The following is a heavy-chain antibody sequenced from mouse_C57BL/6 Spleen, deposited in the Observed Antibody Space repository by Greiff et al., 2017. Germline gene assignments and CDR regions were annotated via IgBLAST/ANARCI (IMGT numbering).Heavy chain of an antibody. CDR1: GYTFTDYE. CDR3: TRFYSSGYAMDY. Sequence: VKLMESGAELVRPGASVTLSCKASGYTFTDYEMHWVKQTPVHGLEWIGAIDPETGGTAYNQKFKGKAILTADKSSSTAYMELRSLTSEDSAVYYCTRFYSSGYAMDYWGQGTSVTVSA. D-gene: IGHD2-5*01. CDR2: IDPETGGT. J-gene: IGHJ4*01. V-gene: IGHV1-15*01.